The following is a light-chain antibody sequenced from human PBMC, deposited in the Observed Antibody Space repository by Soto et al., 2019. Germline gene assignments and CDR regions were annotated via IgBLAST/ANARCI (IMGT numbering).Light chain of an antibody. CDR2: GAS. V-gene: IGKV3-15*01. Sequence: EIVMTQSPATLSVSPGERATLSCRASQSVTSNLAWYQQKPGHPPRRLIYGASTRATGIPARFSGSGSGTEFTLTISSLQSEDFAVYYCQQYNNWPLTFGGGTKVEIK. CDR1: QSVTSN. J-gene: IGKJ4*01. CDR3: QQYNNWPLT.